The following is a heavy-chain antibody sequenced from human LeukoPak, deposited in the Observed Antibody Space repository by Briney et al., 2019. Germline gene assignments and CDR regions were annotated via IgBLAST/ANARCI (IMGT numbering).Heavy chain of an antibody. J-gene: IGHJ4*02. CDR3: ARDWFSGSYFDY. CDR2: IYHSGNT. D-gene: IGHD6-19*01. CDR1: GYSITTGYY. V-gene: IGHV4-38-2*02. Sequence: SETLSLTCTVSGYSITTGYYWGWIRQPPVKGLEWIGTIYHSGNTFYNPSLKSRVTLSVDTSKNQFSLTLSTVTAADTAVYYCARDWFSGSYFDYWGQGTLVSVSS.